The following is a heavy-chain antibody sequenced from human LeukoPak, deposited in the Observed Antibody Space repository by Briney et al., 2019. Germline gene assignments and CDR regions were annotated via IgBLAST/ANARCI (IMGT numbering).Heavy chain of an antibody. CDR2: IWYDGSDK. V-gene: IGHV3-33*01. Sequence: PGRSLRLSCAASGFTFTGYTMHCVRQAPGKGLEWVAIIWYDGSDKYYADSVKGRFTISRDNSKNTLFLQMNSLRAEDTAVYYCSLDALVARGIGGGVDIWGQGTMVIVSS. CDR3: SLDALVARGIGGGVDI. CDR1: GFTFTGYT. J-gene: IGHJ3*02. D-gene: IGHD2-21*01.